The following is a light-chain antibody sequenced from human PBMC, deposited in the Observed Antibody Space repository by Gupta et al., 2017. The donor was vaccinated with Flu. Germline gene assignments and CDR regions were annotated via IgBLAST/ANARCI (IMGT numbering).Light chain of an antibody. Sequence: EIVLTQSPCTLSLSPGERATLSCRASQSVSSSYLAWYQQKPGQAPRLLIYGASSRATGIPDRFSGSGSGTDFTLTISRLEPEDFAVYYCQQYGSLQWTFGQGTKVEIK. CDR1: QSVSSSY. CDR2: GAS. J-gene: IGKJ1*01. V-gene: IGKV3-20*01. CDR3: QQYGSLQWT.